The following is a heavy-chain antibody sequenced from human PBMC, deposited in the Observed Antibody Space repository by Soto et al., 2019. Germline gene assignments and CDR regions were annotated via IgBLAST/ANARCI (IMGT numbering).Heavy chain of an antibody. Sequence: SETLSLTCAVYGGSISGYYWSWIRQHPGKGLEWIGEIKHSGSTNYNPSLKSRATISVDTSKNQSSLKLSSVTAADTAVYYCAGGPMSRRVWGYYGSGSYLDYWGQGTLVTVSS. CDR1: GGSISGYY. D-gene: IGHD3-10*01. V-gene: IGHV4-34*01. J-gene: IGHJ4*02. CDR2: IKHSGST. CDR3: AGGPMSRRVWGYYGSGSYLDY.